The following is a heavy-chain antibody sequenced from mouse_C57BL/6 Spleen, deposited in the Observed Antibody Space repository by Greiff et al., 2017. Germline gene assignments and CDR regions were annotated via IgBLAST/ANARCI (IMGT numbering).Heavy chain of an antibody. Sequence: LVESGAELVKPGASVKMSCKASGYTFTTYPIEWMKQTHGKSLEWIGNFHPYNDDTKYNEKFKGKATLTVEKSSSTVYLELSRLTSDDSAVYYCARSYYYGSSAYWYFDVWGTGTTVTVSS. CDR1: GYTFTTYP. J-gene: IGHJ1*03. V-gene: IGHV1-47*01. CDR2: FHPYNDDT. CDR3: ARSYYYGSSAYWYFDV. D-gene: IGHD1-1*01.